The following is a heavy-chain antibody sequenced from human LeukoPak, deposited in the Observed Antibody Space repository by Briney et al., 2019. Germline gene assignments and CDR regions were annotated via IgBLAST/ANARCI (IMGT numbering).Heavy chain of an antibody. Sequence: PSETLSLTCTVSGGSISSYYWSWIRQPPGKGLEWIGYIYYSGSTNYNPSLKSRVTISVDTSKNQFSLKLSSVTAADTAVYYCARGSRYYYGSGTLGEDYWGQGTLVTVSS. CDR2: IYYSGST. D-gene: IGHD3-10*01. V-gene: IGHV4-59*01. CDR3: ARGSRYYYGSGTLGEDY. CDR1: GGSISSYY. J-gene: IGHJ4*02.